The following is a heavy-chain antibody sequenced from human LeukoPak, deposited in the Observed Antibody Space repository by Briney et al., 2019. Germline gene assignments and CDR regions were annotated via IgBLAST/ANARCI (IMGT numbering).Heavy chain of an antibody. CDR1: GFTFSSYW. D-gene: IGHD4-17*01. V-gene: IGHV3-7*01. CDR3: AREGRYGDYELLDY. CDR2: IKQDGSEK. Sequence: PGGSLRLSCAASGFTFSSYWMSWVRQAPGKGLEWVANIKQDGSEKYYVDSVKGRFTISRDNAKNSLYLQMNSLRAEDTAVYYCAREGRYGDYELLDYWGQGTLVTVPS. J-gene: IGHJ4*02.